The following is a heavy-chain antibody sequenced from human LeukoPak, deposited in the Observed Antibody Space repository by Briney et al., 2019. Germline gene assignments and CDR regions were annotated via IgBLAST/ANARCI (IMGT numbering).Heavy chain of an antibody. D-gene: IGHD2-21*01. CDR1: GGSFSGYY. CDR3: ARHSARFHYFDY. CDR2: INHSGST. J-gene: IGHJ4*02. V-gene: IGHV4-34*01. Sequence: SETLSLTCAVYGGSFSGYYWSWIRQPPGKGLEWIGEINHSGSTNYNPSLKSRVTISVDTSKNQFSLKLSSVTAADTAVHYCARHSARFHYFDYWGQGTLVTVSS.